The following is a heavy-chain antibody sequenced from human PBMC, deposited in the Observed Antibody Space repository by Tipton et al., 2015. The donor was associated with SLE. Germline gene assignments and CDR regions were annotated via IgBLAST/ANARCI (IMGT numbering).Heavy chain of an antibody. CDR2: ISYDGSNK. V-gene: IGHV3-30*18. Sequence: SLRLSCAASGFTFSNYGIHWVRQAPGKGLEWVAVISYDGSNKYYADSVKGRFTISRDNSKNTLHLQMNSLRAEDTAVYYCAKEEWDSSSPFGYWGQGTLVTVSS. J-gene: IGHJ4*02. D-gene: IGHD6-6*01. CDR1: GFTFSNYG. CDR3: AKEEWDSSSPFGY.